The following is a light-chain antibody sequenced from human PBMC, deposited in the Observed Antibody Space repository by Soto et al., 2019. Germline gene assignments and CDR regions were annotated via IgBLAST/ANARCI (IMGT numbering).Light chain of an antibody. CDR1: QSVSSNY. V-gene: IGKV3-20*01. CDR3: QQYGSSPST. CDR2: GAS. Sequence: EIVLTQSPGTLYLSPGERATLSCRASQSVSSNYLAWYQQKPGQAPSLLIYGASNRATGIPDRFSGSGSGTDFTLTISRLEPEDFAVYYCQQYGSSPSTFGQGTKLEIK. J-gene: IGKJ2*02.